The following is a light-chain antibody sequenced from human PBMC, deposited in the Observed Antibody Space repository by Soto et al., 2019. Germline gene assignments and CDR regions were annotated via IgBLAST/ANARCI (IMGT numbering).Light chain of an antibody. Sequence: DLQMTQSPSSLSASVGDRVTIGCRANEPFSIYLNWYQQKTGKAPKLLIYAASTLQSGVPSRLSGSGSGTHFTLTISSLRPDDFANYHGQQSFGVPPTFGQGTKVEI. CDR3: QQSFGVPPT. CDR2: AAS. CDR1: EPFSIY. V-gene: IGKV1-39*01. J-gene: IGKJ1*01.